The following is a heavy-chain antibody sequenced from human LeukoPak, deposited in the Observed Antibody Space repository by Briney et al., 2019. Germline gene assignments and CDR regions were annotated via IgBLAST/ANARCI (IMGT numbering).Heavy chain of an antibody. V-gene: IGHV4-34*01. J-gene: IGHJ5*02. CDR3: SRIRCVSGPEICYNH. CDR1: GVSLTDYY. D-gene: IGHD2-8*01. Sequence: PSETLTLTCAVSGVSLTDYYWSWIRQSPGKGLEWIGEVSPDGYDKYNPSLKSGVSISVDRSENQLSLRLSSVTAADTAIYYCSRIRCVSGPEICYNHWAQGSLVTGSS. CDR2: VSPDGYD.